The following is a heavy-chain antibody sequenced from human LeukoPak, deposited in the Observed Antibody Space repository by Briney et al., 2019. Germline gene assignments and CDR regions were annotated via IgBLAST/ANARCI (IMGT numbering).Heavy chain of an antibody. CDR3: TPGDSGWYNH. CDR2: ISRNGAHP. V-gene: IGHV3-23*01. J-gene: IGHJ4*02. Sequence: GGSLRLSCAASGFIFSSYAMNWVRQAPGKGLEWVSVISRNGAHPYYIDSVRDRFTVSRDNSKNIMYLQMNSLRAEDAALYCTTPGDSGWYNHWGQGTLVTVSS. D-gene: IGHD6-19*01. CDR1: GFIFSSYA.